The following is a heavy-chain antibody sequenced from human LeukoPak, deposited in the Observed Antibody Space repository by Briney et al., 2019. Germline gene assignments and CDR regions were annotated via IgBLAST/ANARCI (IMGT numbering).Heavy chain of an antibody. J-gene: IGHJ4*02. CDR2: INPKSGDT. Sequence: ASVKVSCKESGYSFTDYYMHWVRQAPEQGLEWMGWINPKSGDTKYAQKFQGRITMTRDTSISTSYMELSRLRSDDTAVYYCARERCTTAGCDKSFDSWGQGTLITVSS. CDR1: GYSFTDYY. D-gene: IGHD2-2*02. V-gene: IGHV1-2*02. CDR3: ARERCTTAGCDKSFDS.